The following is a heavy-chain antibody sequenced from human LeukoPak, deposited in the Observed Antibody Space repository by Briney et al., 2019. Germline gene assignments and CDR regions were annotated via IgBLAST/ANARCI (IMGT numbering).Heavy chain of an antibody. Sequence: GGSLRLSCAASGFTFSGYWMSWVRQAPGKGLEWVANIKQDGSEKYYVDSVKGRFTISRDNAKNSLYLQMNSLRAEDTAVYYCARGQWLVHDAFDIWGQGTMVTVSS. J-gene: IGHJ3*02. CDR1: GFTFSGYW. CDR2: IKQDGSEK. V-gene: IGHV3-7*04. D-gene: IGHD6-19*01. CDR3: ARGQWLVHDAFDI.